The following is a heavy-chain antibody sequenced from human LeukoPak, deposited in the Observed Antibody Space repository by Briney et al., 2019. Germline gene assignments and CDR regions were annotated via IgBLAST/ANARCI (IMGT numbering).Heavy chain of an antibody. CDR1: GFTFSSYS. D-gene: IGHD3-3*01. V-gene: IGHV3-48*04. CDR2: ISSSSSTI. Sequence: GGSLRLSCAASGFTFSSYSMNWVRQAPGKGLEWASYISSSSSTIYYADSVKGRFTISRDNAKNSLYLQMNSLRAEDTAVYYCARVSYDFWSGYYTWYFDYRGQGTLVTVSS. CDR3: ARVSYDFWSGYYTWYFDY. J-gene: IGHJ4*02.